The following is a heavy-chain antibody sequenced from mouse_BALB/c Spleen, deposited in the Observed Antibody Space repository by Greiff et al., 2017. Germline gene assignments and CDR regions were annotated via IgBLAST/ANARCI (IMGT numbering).Heavy chain of an antibody. V-gene: IGHV14-3*02. J-gene: IGHJ2*01. CDR3: ALYDGYSPYYCDY. Sequence: VHVKQSGAELVKPGASVKLSCTASGFNIKDTYMHWVKQRPDQGLEWIGRIDPANGNTKYDPKFQGKATITADTSSNTAYLQLSSLPSEDTAVYYCALYDGYSPYYCDYGGQGTTRTVSS. D-gene: IGHD2-3*01. CDR1: GFNIKDTY. CDR2: IDPANGNT.